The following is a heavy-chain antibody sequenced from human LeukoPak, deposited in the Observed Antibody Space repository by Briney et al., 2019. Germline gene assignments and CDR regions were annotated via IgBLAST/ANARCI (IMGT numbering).Heavy chain of an antibody. D-gene: IGHD1-1*01. CDR3: LLHGLTERLPFDY. V-gene: IGHV3-49*03. J-gene: IGHJ4*02. CDR2: IRSKVHGGTT. Sequence: GGSLRLSCTASGFTFGDYAMSWFRQAPGKGLEWVGFIRSKVHGGTTEYAASVKGRFTISRDDSISIAYLQMNSLKTEDTAVYYCLLHGLTERLPFDYWGQGTLVTVSS. CDR1: GFTFGDYA.